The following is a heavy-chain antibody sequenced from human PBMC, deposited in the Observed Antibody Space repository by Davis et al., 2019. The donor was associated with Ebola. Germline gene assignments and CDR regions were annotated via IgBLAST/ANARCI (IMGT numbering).Heavy chain of an antibody. CDR1: GYIFTDFG. D-gene: IGHD5-12*01. V-gene: IGHV1-46*03. CDR3: TTPGGQDSGYDVFDI. CDR2: INPNDGRT. Sequence: ASVKVSCKASGYIFTDFGISWVRQAPGQGLEWMGMINPNDGRTIYAQKFQGRVTVTRDTSTTTVYMDLSSLRSEDTALYYCTTPGGQDSGYDVFDIWGQGTMVTVSS. J-gene: IGHJ3*02.